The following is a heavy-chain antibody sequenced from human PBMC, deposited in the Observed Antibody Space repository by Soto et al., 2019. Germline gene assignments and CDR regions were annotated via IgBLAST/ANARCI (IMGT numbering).Heavy chain of an antibody. CDR3: ARDKTQGAGWFDP. CDR2: LYNSGTT. Sequence: GGSLRLSCAASGLNVSCNYMNWVRHAPGKGLEWVSVLYNSGTTYYAESVKGRFTISRDNVKNTVYLEMNNLRVDDTAVYYCARDKTQGAGWFDPWGRGTLVTVSS. V-gene: IGHV3-53*01. J-gene: IGHJ5*02. CDR1: GLNVSCNY. D-gene: IGHD1-26*01.